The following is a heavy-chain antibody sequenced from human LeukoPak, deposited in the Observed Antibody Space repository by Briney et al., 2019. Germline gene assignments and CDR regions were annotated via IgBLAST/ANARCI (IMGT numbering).Heavy chain of an antibody. CDR2: INPNSGGT. J-gene: IGHJ4*02. CDR1: GYTFTDYY. CDR3: ARDRGYSSSWVDY. D-gene: IGHD6-13*01. V-gene: IGHV1-2*02. Sequence: ASVKVSCKASGYTFTDYYMQWVRQAPGQGLEWMGWINPNSGGTNYAQKFQGRVTMTRDTSISTAYMELSRLRSDDTAVYYCARDRGYSSSWVDYWGQGTLVTVSS.